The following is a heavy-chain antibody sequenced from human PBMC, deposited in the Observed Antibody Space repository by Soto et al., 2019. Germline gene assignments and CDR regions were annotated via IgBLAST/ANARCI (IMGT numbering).Heavy chain of an antibody. J-gene: IGHJ4*02. Sequence: SETLSLTCTVSGGSISSYYWSWIRQPPGKGLEWIGYIYYSGSTNYNPSLKSRVTISVDTSKNQFSLKLSSVTAADTAVYYCGRVMAGKFDYWGQGTLVTVSS. CDR2: IYYSGST. CDR1: GGSISSYY. D-gene: IGHD2-21*01. CDR3: GRVMAGKFDY. V-gene: IGHV4-59*01.